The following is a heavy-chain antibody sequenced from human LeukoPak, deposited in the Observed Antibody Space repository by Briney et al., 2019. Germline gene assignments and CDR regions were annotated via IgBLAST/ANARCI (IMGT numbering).Heavy chain of an antibody. CDR1: GFTFSSYA. CDR3: AKPPHSXAVAGTDY. CDR2: ISGSGGST. Sequence: PGGSLRLSCAASGFTFSSYAMSWVRQAPGKGLEWVSAISGSGGSTYYADSVKGRFTISRDNSKNTLYLQMNSLRAEDMAVYYCAKPPHSXAVAGTDYWGQGTLVTVSS. D-gene: IGHD6-19*01. V-gene: IGHV3-23*01. J-gene: IGHJ4*02.